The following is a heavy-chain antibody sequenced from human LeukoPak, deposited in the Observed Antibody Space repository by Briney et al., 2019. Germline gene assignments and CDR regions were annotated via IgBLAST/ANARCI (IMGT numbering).Heavy chain of an antibody. CDR1: GLTVRNNF. J-gene: IGHJ4*02. CDR2: IRYDGSNK. Sequence: GGSLRLSCAASGLTVRNNFMSWVRQAPGKGLEWVAFIRYDGSNKYYADSVKGRFTISRDNSKNTLYLQMNSLRAEDTAVYYCAKEKRIAAAGRLNPTLDYWGQGTLVTVSS. D-gene: IGHD6-13*01. CDR3: AKEKRIAAAGRLNPTLDY. V-gene: IGHV3-30*02.